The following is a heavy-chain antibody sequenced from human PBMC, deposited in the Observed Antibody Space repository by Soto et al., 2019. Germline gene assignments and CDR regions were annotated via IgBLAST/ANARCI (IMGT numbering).Heavy chain of an antibody. J-gene: IGHJ4*02. CDR1: GFTFSSHW. V-gene: IGHV3-7*01. Sequence: GGSLRLSCAASGFTFSSHWMSWVRQAPWKGLEWVANIKVDGSEKYYVDSVRGRFSISRDNAKDSLYLQMNSLRAEDTAVYYCTRDSYDSSGYYYDFFDYWDQGTLVTVS. D-gene: IGHD3-22*01. CDR3: TRDSYDSSGYYYDFFDY. CDR2: IKVDGSEK.